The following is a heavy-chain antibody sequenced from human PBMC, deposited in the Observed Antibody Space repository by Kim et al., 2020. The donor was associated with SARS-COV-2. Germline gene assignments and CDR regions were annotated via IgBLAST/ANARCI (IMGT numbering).Heavy chain of an antibody. D-gene: IGHD3-10*01. CDR2: IYHSGST. CDR3: ARGTMVRGVIIRVFDY. V-gene: IGHV4-38-2*02. J-gene: IGHJ4*01. Sequence: SETLSLTCTVSGYSISSGYYWGWIRQPPGKGLEWIGSIYHSGSTYYNPSLKSRVTISVDTSKNQFSLKLSSVTAADTAVYYCARGTMVRGVIIRVFDYWG. CDR1: GYSISSGYY.